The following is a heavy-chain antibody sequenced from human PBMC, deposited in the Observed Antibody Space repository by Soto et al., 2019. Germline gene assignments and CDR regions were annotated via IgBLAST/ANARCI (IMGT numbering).Heavy chain of an antibody. CDR1: GFTFNSYA. J-gene: IGHJ4*01. D-gene: IGHD2-2*01. Sequence: GGSLRLSCAASGFTFNSYAMNWVRQAPGKGLAWVSAIGTDGNTYYANSVKGRFTISRDNSRTTLYLQMNSLRVEDTALYYCVRKYPATRHFEYGVQGTLVTVSS. CDR2: IGTDGNT. CDR3: VRKYPATRHFEY. V-gene: IGHV3-23*01.